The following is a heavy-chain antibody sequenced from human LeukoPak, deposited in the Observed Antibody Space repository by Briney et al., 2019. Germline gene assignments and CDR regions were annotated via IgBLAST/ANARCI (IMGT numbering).Heavy chain of an antibody. CDR3: ARDGHGSGDVCQCDY. V-gene: IGHV3-33*01. CDR2: IWYDSTNK. D-gene: IGHD2-15*01. CDR1: GFTFSRYG. Sequence: GGSLRLSCAASGFTFSRYGMHWVRQAPGKGLEWVAAIWYDSTNKYYADSLKGRFTISRDNSKNMLYLQMNSLRAEDTAVYYCARDGHGSGDVCQCDYWGQGTLVTVSP. J-gene: IGHJ4*02.